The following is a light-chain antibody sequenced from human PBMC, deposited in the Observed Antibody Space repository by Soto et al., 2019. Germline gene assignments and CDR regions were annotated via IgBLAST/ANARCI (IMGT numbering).Light chain of an antibody. CDR3: QTWGTGIHVV. V-gene: IGLV4-69*01. CDR1: SGHSSYA. CDR2: LNSDGSD. Sequence: QLVLTQSPSASASLGASVKLTCTLSSGHSSYAIAWHQQQPEKGPRYLMMLNSDGSDTKGDGIPDRFSGSRSGAERYLTISSLQSEDEADYYCQTWGTGIHVVFGGGTKLTVL. J-gene: IGLJ2*01.